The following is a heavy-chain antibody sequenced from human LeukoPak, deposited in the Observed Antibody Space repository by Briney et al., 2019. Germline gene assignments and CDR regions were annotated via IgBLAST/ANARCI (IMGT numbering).Heavy chain of an antibody. Sequence: GGSLRLSCAASGFTVSSTYMSWVRQAPGKGLEWVSVIYSGGTTYYADSVKGRFTISRDNSKNTLYLQMNSLRTEDTAVYYCARDLYDYGSYWGQGTLVTVSS. V-gene: IGHV3-66*01. CDR3: ARDLYDYGSY. J-gene: IGHJ4*02. D-gene: IGHD4/OR15-4a*01. CDR2: IYSGGTT. CDR1: GFTVSSTY.